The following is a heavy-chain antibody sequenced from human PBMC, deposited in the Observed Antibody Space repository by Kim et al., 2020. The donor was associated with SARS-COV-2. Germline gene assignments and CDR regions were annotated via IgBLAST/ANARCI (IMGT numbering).Heavy chain of an antibody. V-gene: IGHV3-48*03. CDR3: ARTGSGRGNYFDY. J-gene: IGHJ4*02. Sequence: GGSLRLSCAASGFTFSSYEMNWVRQAPGKGLEWVSYISSRGMTKYYADSVKGPFTISRDNAKNSVYLQMNSLRAEDTAVYYCARTGSGRGNYFDYWGQGILVTVSS. CDR1: GFTFSSYE. D-gene: IGHD2-15*01. CDR2: ISSRGMTK.